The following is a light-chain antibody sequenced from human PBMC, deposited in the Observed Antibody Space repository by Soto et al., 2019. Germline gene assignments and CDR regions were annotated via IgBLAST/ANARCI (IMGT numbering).Light chain of an antibody. J-gene: IGKJ1*01. CDR1: QSVSSSY. Sequence: IVLTHSPGTLSLSPWERATLSCRSSQSVSSSYLAWYQQKPGQAPRLLIYGASSRATGIPDRFSGSGSGTDFTLTISRLEPEDFAVYYCQQYGRSPRTFGQGTKVDIK. CDR3: QQYGRSPRT. CDR2: GAS. V-gene: IGKV3-20*01.